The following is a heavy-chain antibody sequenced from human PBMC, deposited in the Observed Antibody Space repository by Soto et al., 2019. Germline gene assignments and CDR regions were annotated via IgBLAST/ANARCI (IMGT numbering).Heavy chain of an antibody. Sequence: QVQLVESGGGVVQPGRSLRLSCAASGFTFSSYAMHWVRQAPGKGLEWVAVISYDGSNKYYADSVKGRFTISRDNSKNTLYLQMNSLRAEDTAVYYCARDGTHGGWFDPWGQGTPVTVSS. CDR2: ISYDGSNK. D-gene: IGHD1-26*01. CDR3: ARDGTHGGWFDP. J-gene: IGHJ5*02. V-gene: IGHV3-30-3*01. CDR1: GFTFSSYA.